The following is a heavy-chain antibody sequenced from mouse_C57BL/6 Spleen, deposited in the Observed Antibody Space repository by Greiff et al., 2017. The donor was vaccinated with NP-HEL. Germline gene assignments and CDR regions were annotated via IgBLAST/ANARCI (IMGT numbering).Heavy chain of an antibody. CDR3: AREINTVVATREVWFAY. D-gene: IGHD1-1*01. CDR1: GYTFTSYW. J-gene: IGHJ3*01. CDR2: IDPNSGGT. V-gene: IGHV1-72*01. Sequence: QVQLQQPGAELVKPGASVKLSCKASGYTFTSYWMHWVKQRPGRGLEWIGRIDPNSGGTKYNEKFKSKATLTVDKPSSTAYMQLSSLTSEDSAVYYCAREINTVVATREVWFAYWGQGTLVTVSA.